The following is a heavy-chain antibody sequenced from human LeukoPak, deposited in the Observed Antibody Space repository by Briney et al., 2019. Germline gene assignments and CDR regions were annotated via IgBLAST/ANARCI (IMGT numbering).Heavy chain of an antibody. D-gene: IGHD3-22*01. V-gene: IGHV3-11*06. CDR1: GFTFSDYY. CDR2: ISSSSSYI. J-gene: IGHJ4*02. CDR3: ARDLEPFYDSSGYYSGFDY. Sequence: GGSLRLSCAASGFTFSDYYMSWIRQAPGKGLEWVSSISSSSSYIYYADSVKGRFTISRDNAKNSLYLQMNSLRAEDTAVYYCARDLEPFYDSSGYYSGFDYWGQGTLVTVSS.